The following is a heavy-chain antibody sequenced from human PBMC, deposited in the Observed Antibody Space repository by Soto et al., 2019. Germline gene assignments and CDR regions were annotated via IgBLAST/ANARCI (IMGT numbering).Heavy chain of an antibody. CDR3: ARDLPIAAAGTFDY. CDR1: GFTFSSYG. Sequence: QVQLVESGGGVVQPGRSLRLSCAASGFTFSSYGMHWVRQAPGKGLEWVAVIWYDGSNKYYADSVKGRFTISRDNSKNQLYLQMNSLRAEDTAVYYCARDLPIAAAGTFDYWGQGTLVTVSS. CDR2: IWYDGSNK. J-gene: IGHJ4*02. V-gene: IGHV3-33*01. D-gene: IGHD6-13*01.